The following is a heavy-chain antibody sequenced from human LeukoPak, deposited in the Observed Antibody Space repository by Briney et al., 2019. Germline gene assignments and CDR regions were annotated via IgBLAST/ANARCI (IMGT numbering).Heavy chain of an antibody. CDR3: ARGRFYDSSLGY. V-gene: IGHV3-53*01. D-gene: IGHD3-22*01. J-gene: IGHJ4*02. CDR1: GFTVSSNY. Sequence: PGGSLRLSCAASGFTVSSNYMSWVRQAPGKGLEWVSLIYSGGSTYYADSVKGRFTISRDNSKNTLYLQMNSLRAEDTAVYYCARGRFYDSSLGYWGQGTLVTISS. CDR2: IYSGGST.